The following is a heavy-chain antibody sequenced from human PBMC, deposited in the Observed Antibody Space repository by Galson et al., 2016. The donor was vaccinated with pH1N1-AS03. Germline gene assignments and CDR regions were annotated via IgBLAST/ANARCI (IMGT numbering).Heavy chain of an antibody. D-gene: IGHD3-10*01. CDR2: ISGYTGKT. CDR1: GYIFNSYG. Sequence: SVKVSCKASGYIFNSYGIAWVRQAPGQGLEWMGWISGYTGKTNYAEKFQERVTMTRQISTTTAYLELRSLRSDNTAVYYCARGGDHASYWGQGTLVTVSS. V-gene: IGHV1-18*01. CDR3: ARGGDHASY. J-gene: IGHJ4*02.